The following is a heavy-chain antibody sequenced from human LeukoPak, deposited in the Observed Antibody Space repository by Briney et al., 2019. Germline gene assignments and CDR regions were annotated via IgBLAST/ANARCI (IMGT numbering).Heavy chain of an antibody. D-gene: IGHD4-17*01. CDR2: VNHSGYT. CDR3: ARMTTGHDY. J-gene: IGHJ4*02. V-gene: IGHV4-34*04. CDR1: GTSFTSYY. Sequence: SETLSLTCGVSGTSFTSYYWSWIRQTPGKGLEWIGEVNHSGYTNMNPSLESRGTISVDTSKNQFSLMMTSVTPADTGVYFCARMTTGHDYWGQGTLVTVSS.